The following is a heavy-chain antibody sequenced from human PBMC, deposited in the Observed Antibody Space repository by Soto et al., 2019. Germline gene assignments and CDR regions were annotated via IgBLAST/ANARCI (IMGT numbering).Heavy chain of an antibody. CDR1: GFTFSSYS. CDR2: ISSSSSYI. D-gene: IGHD2-2*01. V-gene: IGHV3-21*01. CDR3: ARDQVVPGTDTAHYYYYYGMDV. Sequence: EVQLVESGGGLVKPGGSLRLSCAASGFTFSSYSMNWVRQAPGKGLEWVSSISSSSSYIYYADSVQGRFTISRDNAKNSLNLQMNSLRAEDTAVYYCARDQVVPGTDTAHYYYYYGMDVRGQGTTVTVSS. J-gene: IGHJ6*02.